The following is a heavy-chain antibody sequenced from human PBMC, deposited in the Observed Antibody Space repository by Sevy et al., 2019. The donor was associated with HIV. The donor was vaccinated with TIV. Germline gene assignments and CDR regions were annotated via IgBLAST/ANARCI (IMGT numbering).Heavy chain of an antibody. Sequence: GGSLRLSCEASGFSFSDYNMDWVRQAPGRGLEWLGRSGNKANIYTTQYAASVKGRFSISRDDLKNSLSLQMNSLRAEDTAVYYCAKEGAGDDYVWGSYRYKVWGQFYFDYWGQGTLVTVSS. J-gene: IGHJ4*02. CDR3: AKEGAGDDYVWGSYRYKVWGQFYFDY. CDR2: SGNKANIYTT. CDR1: GFSFSDYN. V-gene: IGHV3-72*01. D-gene: IGHD3-16*02.